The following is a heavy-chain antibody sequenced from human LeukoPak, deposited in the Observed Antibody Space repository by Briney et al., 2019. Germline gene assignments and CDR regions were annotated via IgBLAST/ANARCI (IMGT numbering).Heavy chain of an antibody. CDR2: IYYSGST. CDR3: ARGAPPEYFQH. CDR1: GGSISSGGYY. D-gene: IGHD3-10*01. J-gene: IGHJ1*01. Sequence: SETLSLTCTVSGGSISSGGYYWSWIRQHPGKGLEWIGYIYYSGSTYYTPSLKSRLTISVDTSKNQFSLKLSSLTAADTAVYYCARGAPPEYFQHWGQGTLVTVSS. V-gene: IGHV4-31*03.